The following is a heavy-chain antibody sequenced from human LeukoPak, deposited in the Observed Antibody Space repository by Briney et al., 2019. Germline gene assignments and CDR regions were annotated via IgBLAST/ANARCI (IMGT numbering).Heavy chain of an antibody. Sequence: GASVKVSCKASGYTFTSYGISWVRQAPGQGLEWMGWISAYNGNTNYAQKLQGRVTMTTDTSTSTAYMELRSLRSDDTAVYYCARARLYCSGGSRFPFDYWGQGTLVTVSS. CDR1: GYTFTSYG. CDR3: ARARLYCSGGSRFPFDY. J-gene: IGHJ4*02. V-gene: IGHV1-18*04. CDR2: ISAYNGNT. D-gene: IGHD2-15*01.